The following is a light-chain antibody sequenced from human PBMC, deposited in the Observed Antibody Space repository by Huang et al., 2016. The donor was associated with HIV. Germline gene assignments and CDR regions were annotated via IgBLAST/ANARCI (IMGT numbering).Light chain of an antibody. CDR2: GAS. J-gene: IGKJ2*01. CDR1: QSVSSSY. CDR3: HQYGTSPRT. Sequence: EIVLTQSPGTLSLSPGERVTLSCRASQSVSSSYLAWYQQKPGQAPRLLIYGASSRATGIPDRCSGSGSGTDFTLTINRLEPEDFAVYYCHQYGTSPRTFGQGTELEIK. V-gene: IGKV3-20*01.